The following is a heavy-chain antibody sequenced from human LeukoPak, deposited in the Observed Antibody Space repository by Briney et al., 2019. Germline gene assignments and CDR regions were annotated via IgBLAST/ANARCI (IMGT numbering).Heavy chain of an antibody. CDR1: GFTFSSYA. V-gene: IGHV3-23*01. J-gene: IGHJ4*02. D-gene: IGHD6-6*01. Sequence: PGGSLRLSCAASGFTFSSYAMSWVRQPPGKGLEWVSAISGSGGSTYYADSVKGRFTISRDNSKNTLYLQMNSLRAEDTAVYYCVKVGAYRSSSSFDYWGQGTLVTVSS. CDR3: VKVGAYRSSSSFDY. CDR2: ISGSGGST.